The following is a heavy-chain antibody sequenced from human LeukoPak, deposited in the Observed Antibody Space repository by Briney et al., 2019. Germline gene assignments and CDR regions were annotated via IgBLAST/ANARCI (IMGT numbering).Heavy chain of an antibody. J-gene: IGHJ5*02. CDR3: ARDIKRSRARWENLGFDP. CDR2: ISAYNGNT. D-gene: IGHD1-14*01. CDR1: GYTFTNYG. Sequence: ASVKVSCKASGYTFTNYGISWVRQAPGQGLEWMGWISAYNGNTNYVQKLLQGRVTMTTDTSTSTVYMELRSLRSDDTAMYYCARDIKRSRARWENLGFDPWGQGTLVTISS. V-gene: IGHV1-18*01.